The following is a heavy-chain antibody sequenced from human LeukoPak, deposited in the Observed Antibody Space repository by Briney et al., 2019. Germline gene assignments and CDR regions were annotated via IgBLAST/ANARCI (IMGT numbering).Heavy chain of an antibody. J-gene: IGHJ4*02. CDR1: GFTVSTYS. Sequence: PGGSLRLSCAASGFTVSTYSMNWVRQAPGKGLEWVSSISSGSSYIYYADSVKGRFTISRDNAKNSLYLQMNSLRAEDTAVYYCARVRGPQLSYFDYWGQGTLVTVSS. V-gene: IGHV3-21*01. CDR3: ARVRGPQLSYFDY. D-gene: IGHD3-10*01. CDR2: ISSGSSYI.